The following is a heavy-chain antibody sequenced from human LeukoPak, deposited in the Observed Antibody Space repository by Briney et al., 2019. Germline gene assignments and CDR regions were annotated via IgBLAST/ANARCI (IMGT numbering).Heavy chain of an antibody. CDR3: ARDYGDIPPDWYYDL. D-gene: IGHD4-17*01. CDR1: GVSINNYY. CDR2: IYYTGST. J-gene: IGHJ2*01. Sequence: SETLSLTCTVSGVSINNYYWSWIRQPPGKGLEWIGYIYYTGSTTYNPSLKSRVTISVDTSKNQFSLKLRSVTAADTAVYYCARDYGDIPPDWYYDLWGRGTLVTVSS. V-gene: IGHV4-59*01.